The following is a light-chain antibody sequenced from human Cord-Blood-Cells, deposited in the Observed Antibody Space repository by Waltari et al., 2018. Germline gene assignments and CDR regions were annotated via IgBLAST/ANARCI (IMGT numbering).Light chain of an antibody. CDR1: QGISSN. V-gene: IGKV1-8*01. CDR2: AAS. J-gene: IGKJ1*01. CDR3: QQYNSYPRT. Sequence: AIRMTQSPSSFSASTGDRVTITCRASQGISSNLAWYQHKPGKAPKLLIYAASTWQSGVPSRFSGSGSGTDFTLTISCLQSEDFATYYCQQYNSYPRTFGQGTKVEIK.